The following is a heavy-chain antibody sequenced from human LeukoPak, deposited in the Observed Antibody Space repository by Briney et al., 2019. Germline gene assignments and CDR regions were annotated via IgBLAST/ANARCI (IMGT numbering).Heavy chain of an antibody. Sequence: ETLSLTCAVYGGSFSGYYWSWIRQAPGKGLEWVSSISSSSSYIYYADSVKGRFTISRDNAKNSLHLQMNSLRAEDTAVYYCARKLWFGEPCCYFDYWGQGTLVTVSS. V-gene: IGHV3-21*01. CDR3: ARKLWFGEPCCYFDY. CDR1: GGSFSGYY. J-gene: IGHJ4*02. D-gene: IGHD3-10*01. CDR2: ISSSSSYI.